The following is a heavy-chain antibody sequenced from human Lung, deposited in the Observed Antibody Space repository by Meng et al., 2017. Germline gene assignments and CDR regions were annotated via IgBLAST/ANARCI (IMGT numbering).Heavy chain of an antibody. D-gene: IGHD2-2*01. CDR2: IYHSGGT. J-gene: IGHJ4*02. Sequence: QESGPGRVKPSGPPSSTCGGSGGSISSSNWWSWVRQPPGKGLEWIGEIYHSGGTKYNPSLKSRVTISVDKSKNQFSLKLSSVTAADTAVYYCARGLGEAVVPRTMFDYWGQGTLVTVSS. CDR1: GGSISSSNW. CDR3: ARGLGEAVVPRTMFDY. V-gene: IGHV4-4*02.